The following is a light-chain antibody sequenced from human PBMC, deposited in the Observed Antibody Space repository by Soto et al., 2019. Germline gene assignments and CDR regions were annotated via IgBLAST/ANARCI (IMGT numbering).Light chain of an antibody. V-gene: IGKV1-5*03. CDR3: QHYNNYLWT. CDR2: KAS. Sequence: DIQITQSPSTLSSCLLDIVTITCRASQSISSWLAWFQQKPGNSPRLLIHKASTLQSGVPSRFSGSGSGTEFTLTISSLQPDDFATYYCQHYNNYLWTFGQGTKVDIK. J-gene: IGKJ1*01. CDR1: QSISSW.